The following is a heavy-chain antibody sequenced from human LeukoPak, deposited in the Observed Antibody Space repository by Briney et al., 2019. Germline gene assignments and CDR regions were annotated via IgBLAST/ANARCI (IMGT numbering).Heavy chain of an antibody. J-gene: IGHJ4*02. V-gene: IGHV3-7*01. Sequence: PGGTLRLSRAASGFTFSSYGMSWVRQAPGKGLDWVANIRQDGSGKFYADSVKGRFTISRDNAKNSLFLQMNSLRAEDTAVYFCARWLYNSGWAIDYWGQGTLVTVSS. CDR2: IRQDGSGK. CDR3: ARWLYNSGWAIDY. D-gene: IGHD6-19*01. CDR1: GFTFSSYG.